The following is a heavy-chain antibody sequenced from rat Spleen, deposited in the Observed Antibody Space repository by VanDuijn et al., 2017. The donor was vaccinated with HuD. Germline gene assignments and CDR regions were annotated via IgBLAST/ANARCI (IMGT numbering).Heavy chain of an antibody. CDR3: AKVYAPYVMDA. J-gene: IGHJ4*01. CDR2: IGPSGGNT. D-gene: IGHD1-11*01. Sequence: EVQLVESGGGLVQPGRSLKLSCAASGFTFSAYDMAWVRQAPTKGLEWVASIGPSGGNTFYPDSVKGRFTISRDNAENTVYLQMNRLRSEDTATYYCAKVYAPYVMDAWGQGASVTVSS. CDR1: GFTFSAYD. V-gene: IGHV5S13*01.